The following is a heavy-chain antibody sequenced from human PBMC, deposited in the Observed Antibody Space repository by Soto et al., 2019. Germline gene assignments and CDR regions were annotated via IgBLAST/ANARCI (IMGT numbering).Heavy chain of an antibody. V-gene: IGHV4-34*01. CDR1: GGSFSGYY. CDR3: ARGPLGYYMDV. CDR2: ISHSGST. J-gene: IGHJ6*03. Sequence: QVQLQQWGAGLLKPSETLSLTCGVYGGSFSGYYWSWIRQPPGKGLEWIGDISHSGSTSYSPSLKSRVTISVDTSKNQFSLNLNSATAADTAVYYCARGPLGYYMDVWGKGTTVTVSS.